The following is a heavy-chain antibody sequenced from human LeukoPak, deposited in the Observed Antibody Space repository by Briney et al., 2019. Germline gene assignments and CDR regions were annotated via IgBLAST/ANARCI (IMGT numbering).Heavy chain of an antibody. Sequence: GRSLRLSCAASGFTFSSYAMHWVRQAPGKGLEWVAVISYDGSNKYYADSVKGRFTISRDNSKNTLYLQMNSLRAEDTAVYYCARDSYYDSSPLDWGQGTLVTVSS. J-gene: IGHJ4*02. CDR1: GFTFSSYA. CDR2: ISYDGSNK. V-gene: IGHV3-30*14. CDR3: ARDSYYDSSPLD. D-gene: IGHD3-22*01.